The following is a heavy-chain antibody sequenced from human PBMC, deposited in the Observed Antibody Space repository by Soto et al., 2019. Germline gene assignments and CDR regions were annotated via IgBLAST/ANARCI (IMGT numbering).Heavy chain of an antibody. Sequence: EVQLVESGGGLVQPGGSLRLSCAASGFTVSSNYMSWVRQAPGKGLEWVSVIYSGGSTYYADSVKGRFTISRDNYKNTLYLQMNSLRAEDTAVYYGARDVLWGAVAGTSVSYWGQGTLVTVSS. D-gene: IGHD6-19*01. CDR1: GFTVSSNY. J-gene: IGHJ4*02. CDR3: ARDVLWGAVAGTSVSY. CDR2: IYSGGST. V-gene: IGHV3-66*01.